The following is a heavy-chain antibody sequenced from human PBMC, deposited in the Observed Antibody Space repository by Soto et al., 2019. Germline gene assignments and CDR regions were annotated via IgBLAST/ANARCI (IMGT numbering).Heavy chain of an antibody. CDR3: ERVDRSGWTPNFFDS. Sequence: SETLSLTCGVSGFSISSGFYWGWLRQPPGKGLEWIGTIYHSGNTFYNPSLKSRVTISVDTSKNQFSMKLSSVTAADTALYYCERVDRSGWTPNFFDSWGQGALVTVYS. CDR1: GFSISSGFY. J-gene: IGHJ4*02. CDR2: IYHSGNT. V-gene: IGHV4-38-2*01. D-gene: IGHD6-19*01.